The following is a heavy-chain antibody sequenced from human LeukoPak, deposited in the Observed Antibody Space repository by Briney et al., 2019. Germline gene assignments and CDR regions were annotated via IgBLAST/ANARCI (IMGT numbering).Heavy chain of an antibody. CDR1: GGSISNGGYY. J-gene: IGHJ3*02. D-gene: IGHD1-26*01. V-gene: IGHV4-31*03. CDR2: IYYSGST. Sequence: SETLSLTCTVSGGSISNGGYYWSWIRQHPGKGLEWIGYIYYSGSTYYNPSLKSRVTISVDTSKNQFSLKLSSVTAADTAVYYCARDRFGGSYGRPDAFDIWGQGTMVTVSS. CDR3: ARDRFGGSYGRPDAFDI.